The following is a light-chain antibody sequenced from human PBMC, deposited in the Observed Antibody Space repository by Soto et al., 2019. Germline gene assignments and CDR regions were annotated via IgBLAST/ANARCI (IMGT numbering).Light chain of an antibody. Sequence: DIQMTQTTSSLSASVGDRVTITCRATQSISKYLNWYQQKPGQAPNLLIYAASTLQSGVPSRFSGSGSGTDFTLTINSLQPEDFATYYCQQSYSTPPDTFGQGTKLEIK. CDR2: AAS. CDR1: QSISKY. V-gene: IGKV1-39*01. CDR3: QQSYSTPPDT. J-gene: IGKJ2*01.